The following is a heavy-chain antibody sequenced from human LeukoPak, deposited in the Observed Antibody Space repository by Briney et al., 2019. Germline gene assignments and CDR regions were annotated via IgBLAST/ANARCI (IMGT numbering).Heavy chain of an antibody. Sequence: GRSLRLSCAVSGFTFSSYGMHWVRQAPGKGLEWVAVIWYDGSNKYYADSVKGRFTISRDNSENTLYLQMNSLRAEDTAVYYCARDPRDFDWPENDSSLDIWGQGTMVTVSS. CDR3: ARDPRDFDWPENDSSLDI. J-gene: IGHJ3*02. CDR1: GFTFSSYG. CDR2: IWYDGSNK. D-gene: IGHD3-9*01. V-gene: IGHV3-33*01.